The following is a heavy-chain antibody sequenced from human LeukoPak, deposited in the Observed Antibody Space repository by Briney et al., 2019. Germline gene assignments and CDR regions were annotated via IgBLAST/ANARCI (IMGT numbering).Heavy chain of an antibody. V-gene: IGHV3-23*01. D-gene: IGHD3-22*01. J-gene: IGHJ3*02. CDR2: ISGSGINT. CDR3: ARDYYDSSGTQSDAFDI. CDR1: GFTFSDYA. Sequence: GGSLRLSCAASGFTFSDYAMSWIRQAPGKRLEWVSAISGSGINTYYADSVKGRFTISRDNSKNTLYLQMNSLRAEDTAVYYCARDYYDSSGTQSDAFDIWGQGTMVTVSS.